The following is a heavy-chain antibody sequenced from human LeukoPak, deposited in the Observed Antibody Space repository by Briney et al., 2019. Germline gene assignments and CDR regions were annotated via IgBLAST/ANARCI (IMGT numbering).Heavy chain of an antibody. D-gene: IGHD2-2*01. Sequence: SETLSLTCTVSGGSISNYYWSWIRQPPGKGLEWIGCIYYGGSTNNNPSLASRVTISVDTSKNQFSLKMSSVTAADTAVYYCATLKYGSSYSDLWGRGTLVTVSS. J-gene: IGHJ2*01. CDR3: ATLKYGSSYSDL. CDR2: IYYGGST. V-gene: IGHV4-59*08. CDR1: GGSISNYY.